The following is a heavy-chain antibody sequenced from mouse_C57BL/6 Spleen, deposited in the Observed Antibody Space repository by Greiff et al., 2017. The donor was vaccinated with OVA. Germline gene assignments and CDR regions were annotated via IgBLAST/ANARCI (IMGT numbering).Heavy chain of an antibody. CDR1: GYSFTDYN. V-gene: IGHV1-39*01. J-gene: IGHJ4*01. CDR3: AFYGSPSYYAMDY. CDR2: INPNYGTT. D-gene: IGHD1-1*01. Sequence: EVKLQESGPELVKPGASVKISCKASGYSFTDYNMNWVKQSNGKSLEWNGVINPNYGTTSYNQKFKGKATLTVDQSSSTAYMQLNSLTSEDSAVYYCAFYGSPSYYAMDYWGQGTSVTVSS.